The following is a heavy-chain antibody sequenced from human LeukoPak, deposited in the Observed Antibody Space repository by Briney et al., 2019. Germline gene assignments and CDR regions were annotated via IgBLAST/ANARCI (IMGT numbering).Heavy chain of an antibody. D-gene: IGHD4-17*01. J-gene: IGHJ4*02. V-gene: IGHV3-7*01. CDR1: GFTFSSNG. CDR3: ANGVYYFDY. Sequence: GGSLRLSCVASGFTFSSNGMTWVRQAPGKGLEWVANIKQDGGEKYYADSVKGRFTISRDNAKNSLYLQMNSLRAEDTAIYYCANGVYYFDYWGQGTLVTVSS. CDR2: IKQDGGEK.